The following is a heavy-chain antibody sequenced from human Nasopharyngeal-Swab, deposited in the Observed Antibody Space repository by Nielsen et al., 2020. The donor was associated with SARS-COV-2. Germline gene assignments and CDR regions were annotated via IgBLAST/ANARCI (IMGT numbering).Heavy chain of an antibody. CDR1: GFTFSSYW. D-gene: IGHD1-7*01. J-gene: IGHJ4*02. Sequence: LSLTCAASGFTFSSYWMHWVRQAPGKGLVWVSRINSDGSSTSYADSVKGRFTISRDNAKNTLYLQMNSLRAEDTAVYYCAGGDWTGTTPFDYWGQGTLVTVSS. CDR3: AGGDWTGTTPFDY. CDR2: INSDGSST. V-gene: IGHV3-74*01.